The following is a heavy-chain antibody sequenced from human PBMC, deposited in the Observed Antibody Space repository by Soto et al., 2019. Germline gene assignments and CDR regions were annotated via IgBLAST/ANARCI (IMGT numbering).Heavy chain of an antibody. J-gene: IGHJ4*02. CDR1: GGSISRGAYY. CDR2: IYYSGST. D-gene: IGHD6-13*01. V-gene: IGHV4-31*03. Sequence: PQTLSLTCTVSGGSISRGAYYWSWIRQHPGNRLDWVGYIYYSGSTKYNPSRKSRVTISVDTSKNQFSLTLNSVTAADTDVYYCERVRTWNRKFSSSPPLYYFDYWGQGTLGTVSS. CDR3: ERVRTWNRKFSSSPPLYYFDY.